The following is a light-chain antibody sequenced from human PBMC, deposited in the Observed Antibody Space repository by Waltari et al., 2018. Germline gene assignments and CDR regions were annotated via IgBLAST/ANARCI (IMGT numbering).Light chain of an antibody. V-gene: IGKV2-28*01. Sequence: DIVLTQSPLSLPVTAGEPASISCRSSQSLLQSSGYNYLEWYLQKPGQSPQLLIYLGSTRASGVPDRFSGSGSGTDFTLKISRVEAEDVGIYYCMQALQDITFGQGTRLEIK. CDR2: LGS. J-gene: IGKJ5*01. CDR1: QSLLQSSGYNY. CDR3: MQALQDIT.